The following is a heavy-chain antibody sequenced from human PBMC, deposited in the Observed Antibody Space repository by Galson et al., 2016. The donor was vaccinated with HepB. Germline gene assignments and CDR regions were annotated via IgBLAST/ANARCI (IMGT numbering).Heavy chain of an antibody. V-gene: IGHV3-30*04. CDR3: AREAADDFDTSGYFDY. CDR2: ISYGGSKQ. D-gene: IGHD6-25*01. CDR1: GFTPGFTFSHEA. Sequence: SLRLSCAASGFTPGFTFSHEAMHWVRQAPGKGLEWLAVISYGGSKQYYADSVKGRFTISRDNSKSTLFLQMNGLRVDDTALYYCAREAADDFDTSGYFDYWGQGTLVTVSS. J-gene: IGHJ4*02.